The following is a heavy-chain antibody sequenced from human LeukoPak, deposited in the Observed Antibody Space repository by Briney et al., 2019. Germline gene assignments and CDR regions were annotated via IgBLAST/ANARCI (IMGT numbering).Heavy chain of an antibody. V-gene: IGHV2-70*11. Sequence: SGPALVKPTQTLTLTCTFSGFSLSTSGMCVSWIRQPPGKALEGLARIDWDDAKYYSTSLKTRPTISKDTSKNQVVLTMTNMDPVDTATYYCARIRRDSGNCFDYWGQGTLVTVSS. CDR3: ARIRRDSGNCFDY. D-gene: IGHD4-23*01. CDR1: GFSLSTSGMC. CDR2: IDWDDAK. J-gene: IGHJ4*02.